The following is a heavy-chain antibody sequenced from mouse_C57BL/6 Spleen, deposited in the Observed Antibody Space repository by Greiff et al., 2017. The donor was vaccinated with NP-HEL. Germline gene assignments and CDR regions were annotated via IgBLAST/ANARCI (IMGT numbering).Heavy chain of an antibody. CDR3: ALGASWDGYYFAY. J-gene: IGHJ3*01. CDR2: IHPSDSDT. CDR1: GYTFTSYW. D-gene: IGHD2-3*01. V-gene: IGHV1-74*01. Sequence: QVQLQQPRAELVKPGASVKVSCKASGYTFTSYWMHWVKQRPGQGLEWIGRIHPSDSDTNYNQKFKGKATLTVDKSSSTAYMQLSSLTSEDSAVYYCALGASWDGYYFAYWGQGTLVTVSA.